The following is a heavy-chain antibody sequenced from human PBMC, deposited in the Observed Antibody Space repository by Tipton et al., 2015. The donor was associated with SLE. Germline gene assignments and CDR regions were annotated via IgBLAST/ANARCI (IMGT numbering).Heavy chain of an antibody. CDR1: GGSFSGYY. D-gene: IGHD3-10*01. J-gene: IGHJ4*02. CDR2: INHSGST. CDR3: ARQRDYYGSGSMRYYFDY. V-gene: IGHV4-34*01. Sequence: TLSLTCAVYGGSFSGYYWSWIRQPPGKGLEWIGEINHSGSTNYNPSLKSRVTISVDTSKNQFSLKLSSVTAADTAMYYCARQRDYYGSGSMRYYFDYWGQGTLVTVSS.